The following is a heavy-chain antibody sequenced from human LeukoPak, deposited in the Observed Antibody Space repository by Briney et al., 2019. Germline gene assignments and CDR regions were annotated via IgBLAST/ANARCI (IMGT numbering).Heavy chain of an antibody. CDR1: GGSISSYY. CDR2: IYYSGST. CDR3: ARSYGSWNDL. D-gene: IGHD5-18*01. Sequence: PSETLSLTCTVSGGSISSYYWSWIRQPPGKGLEWIGYIYYSGSTNYNPSLKSRVTISVDTSKNQSSLKLSSVTAADTAVYYCARSYGSWNDLWGQGTLVTVSS. V-gene: IGHV4-59*08. J-gene: IGHJ5*02.